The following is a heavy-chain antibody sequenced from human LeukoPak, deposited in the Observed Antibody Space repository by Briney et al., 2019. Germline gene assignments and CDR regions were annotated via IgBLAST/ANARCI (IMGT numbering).Heavy chain of an antibody. J-gene: IGHJ2*01. Sequence: SETLSLTCTVSGGSISSGDYYWSWIRQPPGKGLEWIGYIYYSGSTYYNPSLKSRVTISVDTSKNQFSLKLSSVTAADTAVYYCARVRPYWYFDLWGRGTLVTVSS. CDR3: ARVRPYWYFDL. V-gene: IGHV4-30-4*08. CDR2: IYYSGST. CDR1: GGSISSGDYY.